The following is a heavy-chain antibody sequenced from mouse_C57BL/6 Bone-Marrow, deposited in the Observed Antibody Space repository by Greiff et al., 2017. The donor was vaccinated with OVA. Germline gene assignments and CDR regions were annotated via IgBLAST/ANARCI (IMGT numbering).Heavy chain of an antibody. D-gene: IGHD1-1*01. J-gene: IGHJ1*03. V-gene: IGHV3-6*01. CDR1: GYSITSGYY. CDR3: APFYYGSSYWYFDV. Sequence: EVKLQESGPGLVKPSQSLSLTCSVTGYSITSGYYWHWIRQFPGNKLEWMGYISYDGSNNYNPSLKNRISITRDTSKNQFFLKLNSVTTEDTATYYCAPFYYGSSYWYFDVWGTGTTVTVSS. CDR2: ISYDGSN.